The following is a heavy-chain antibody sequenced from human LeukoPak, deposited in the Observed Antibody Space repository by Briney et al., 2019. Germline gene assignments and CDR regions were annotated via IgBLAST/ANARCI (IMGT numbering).Heavy chain of an antibody. CDR1: GGSFSGYY. CDR3: ARFRFAVTLDY. CDR2: INHSGST. Sequence: SETLSLTCAVYGGSFSGYYWSWIRQPPGKGLEWTGEINHSGSTNYNPSLKSRVTISVDTSKNQFSLKLSSVTAADTAVYYCARFRFAVTLDYWGQGTLVTVSS. D-gene: IGHD4-11*01. J-gene: IGHJ4*02. V-gene: IGHV4-34*01.